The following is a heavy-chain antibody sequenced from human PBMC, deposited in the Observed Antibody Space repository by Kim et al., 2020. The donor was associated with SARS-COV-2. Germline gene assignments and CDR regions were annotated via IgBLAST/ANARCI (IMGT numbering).Heavy chain of an antibody. CDR2: ISYDGSNQ. V-gene: IGHV3-30*18. D-gene: IGHD1-26*01. CDR1: GITFSSYG. CDR3: AKDGGVGASFLHY. J-gene: IGHJ4*02. Sequence: AGTLRLSCAVSGITFSSYGMHWVRQAPGKGLERVTFISYDGSNQYYADSVKGRFTIFGDDSKNTLYLQMNSLRSEDTAVYYCAKDGGVGASFLHYWGQGPLATVSS.